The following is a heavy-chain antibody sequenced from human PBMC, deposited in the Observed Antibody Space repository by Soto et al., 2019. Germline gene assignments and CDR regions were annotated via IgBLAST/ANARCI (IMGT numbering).Heavy chain of an antibody. J-gene: IGHJ6*02. CDR3: ARDYDKNDYYYYGMDV. CDR1: GGTFSSYA. D-gene: IGHD3-9*01. V-gene: IGHV1-69*13. CDR2: IIPIFGTA. Sequence: GASVKVSCKASGGTFSSYAISWVRQAPGQGLEWMGGIIPIFGTANYAQKFQGRVTITADESTSTAYMELSSLRSEDTAVYYCARDYDKNDYYYYGMDVWGQGTTVTVYS.